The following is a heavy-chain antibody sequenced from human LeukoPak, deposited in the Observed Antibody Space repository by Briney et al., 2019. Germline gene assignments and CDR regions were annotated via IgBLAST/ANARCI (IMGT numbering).Heavy chain of an antibody. CDR1: GFTFSSCG. CDR2: ISGSGGST. CDR3: AKDLTGDYYYGSGSYYYY. Sequence: GGSLRLSCAASGFTFSSCGMSWVRQAPGKGLEWVSAISGSGGSTYYADSVKGRFTISRDNSKNTLYLQMNSLRAEDTAVYYCAKDLTGDYYYGSGSYYYYWGQGTLVTVSS. D-gene: IGHD3-10*01. J-gene: IGHJ4*02. V-gene: IGHV3-23*01.